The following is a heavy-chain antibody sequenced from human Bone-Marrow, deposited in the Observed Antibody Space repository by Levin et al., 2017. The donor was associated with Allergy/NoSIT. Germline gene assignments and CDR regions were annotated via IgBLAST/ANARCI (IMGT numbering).Heavy chain of an antibody. V-gene: IGHV3-30*18. CDR1: GLPPSSYG. CDR3: AKDPRGGYCTDGTCYLAMDV. Sequence: GGSLRLSCVASGLPPSSYGKHWVRQAPGKGLEWVAVSSHDETNKHYEDSVKGRFAISRDNSKKTLYLEMSSVWHADTAVYFCAKDPRGGYCTDGTCYLAMDVWGQGITVTVSS. CDR2: SSHDETNK. J-gene: IGHJ6*02. D-gene: IGHD2-8*01.